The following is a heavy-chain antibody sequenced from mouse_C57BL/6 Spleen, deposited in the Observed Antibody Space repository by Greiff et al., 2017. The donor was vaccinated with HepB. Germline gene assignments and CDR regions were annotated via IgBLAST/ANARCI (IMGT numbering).Heavy chain of an antibody. Sequence: QVQLQQSGAELMKPGASVKLSCKATGYTFTGYWIEWVKQRPGHGLEWIGEILPGSGSTNYNEKFKGKATFTADTSSNTAYMQLNSLTTEDSAIYYCARRSLDYGSSWFAYWGQGTLVTVSA. D-gene: IGHD1-1*01. V-gene: IGHV1-9*01. J-gene: IGHJ3*01. CDR1: GYTFTGYW. CDR2: ILPGSGST. CDR3: ARRSLDYGSSWFAY.